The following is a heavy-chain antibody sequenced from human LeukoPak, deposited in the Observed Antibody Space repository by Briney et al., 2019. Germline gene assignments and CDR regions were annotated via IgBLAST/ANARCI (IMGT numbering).Heavy chain of an antibody. J-gene: IGHJ4*02. CDR2: IIPMYGTT. CDR1: GGTFSRYA. CDR3: ARDRDDSSGYYYGRVLEY. D-gene: IGHD3-22*01. Sequence: GSSVKVSCKASGGTFSRYAISWVRQAPGQGLEWMGGIIPMYGTTNYAQKLQGRVTITADESTSTAYMELSSLRSEDTALYYCARDRDDSSGYYYGRVLEYWGQGTLVTVSS. V-gene: IGHV1-69*01.